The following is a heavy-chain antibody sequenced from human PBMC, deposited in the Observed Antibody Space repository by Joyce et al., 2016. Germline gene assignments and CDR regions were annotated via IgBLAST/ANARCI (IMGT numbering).Heavy chain of an antibody. J-gene: IGHJ4*02. CDR1: GFSFSGYY. CDR2: ISPDRGDT. CDR3: AREYGGTFYFDY. D-gene: IGHD4-23*01. Sequence: QVQLVQSGAEVKNPGASVKVSCKASGFSFSGYYIHWVRQAPGQGLEWMGWISPDRGDTIYAQKFQGRVTMTRDTSISTVYLELGRLTSDDTALYYCAREYGGTFYFDYWGQVTLVTVSS. V-gene: IGHV1-2*02.